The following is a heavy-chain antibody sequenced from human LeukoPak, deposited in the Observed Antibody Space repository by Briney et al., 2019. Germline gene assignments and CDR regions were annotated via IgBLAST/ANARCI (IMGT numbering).Heavy chain of an antibody. Sequence: GGSLRLSCAASGFTFDDYAMHWVRQAPGKGLEWVSLISGDGGSTYYADSVKGRFTISRDNSKNSLYLQMNSLRTEDTALYYCAKGLPIAAAGKGDRFDPWGQGTLVTVSS. CDR1: GFTFDDYA. D-gene: IGHD6-13*01. J-gene: IGHJ5*02. CDR3: AKGLPIAAAGKGDRFDP. CDR2: ISGDGGST. V-gene: IGHV3-43*02.